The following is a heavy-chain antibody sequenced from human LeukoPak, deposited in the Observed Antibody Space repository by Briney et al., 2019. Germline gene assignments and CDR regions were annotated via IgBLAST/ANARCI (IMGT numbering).Heavy chain of an antibody. V-gene: IGHV4-39*07. Sequence: SETLSLTCTVSGGSISSSSYYWGWIRQPPGKGLEWIGSIYYSGSTYYNPSLKSRVTISVDTSKNQFSLKLSSVTAADTAVYYCARGGYQQLGYWGQGTLVTVSS. CDR2: IYYSGST. J-gene: IGHJ4*02. CDR3: ARGGYQQLGY. CDR1: GGSISSSSYY. D-gene: IGHD6-13*01.